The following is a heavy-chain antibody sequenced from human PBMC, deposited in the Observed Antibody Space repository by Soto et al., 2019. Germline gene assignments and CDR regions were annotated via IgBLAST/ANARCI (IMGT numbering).Heavy chain of an antibody. CDR2: IIPIFGTA. Sequence: SVKVSCKASGGTFSSYAISWVRQAPGQGLEWMGGIIPIFGTANYAQKFQGRVTITADKSTSTAYMEMSSLRSEDTAVYYCESIRIHHRYFDIWGPCTTVTVSS. CDR1: GGTFSSYA. V-gene: IGHV1-69*06. CDR3: ESIRIHHRYFDI. J-gene: IGHJ2*01. D-gene: IGHD2-21*01.